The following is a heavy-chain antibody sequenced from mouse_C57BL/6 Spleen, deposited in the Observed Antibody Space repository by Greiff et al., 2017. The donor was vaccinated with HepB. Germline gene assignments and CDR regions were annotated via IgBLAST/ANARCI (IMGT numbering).Heavy chain of an antibody. CDR3: ARGGPLPFYYFDY. D-gene: IGHD6-1*01. V-gene: IGHV1-22*01. CDR2: INPNNGGT. Sequence: VQLQQSGPELVKPGASVKMSCKASGYTFTDYNMHWVKQSHGKSLEWIGYINPNNGGTSYNQKFKGKATLTVNKSSSTAYMELRSLTSEDSAVYYCARGGPLPFYYFDYWGQGTTLTVSS. CDR1: GYTFTDYN. J-gene: IGHJ2*01.